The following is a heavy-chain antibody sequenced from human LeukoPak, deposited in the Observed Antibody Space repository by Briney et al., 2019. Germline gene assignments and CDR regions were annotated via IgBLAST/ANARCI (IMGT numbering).Heavy chain of an antibody. CDR3: ARTTVTTGRTNWFDP. J-gene: IGHJ5*02. CDR1: GFIFSNSW. CDR2: INRDGSDQ. D-gene: IGHD4-17*01. Sequence: GGSLRLSCAASGFIFSNSWMNWVRQAPGKGLEWVANINRDGSDQYYVDSVKGRFTISRDNAKNSPYLQMNSLRAEDTAVYYCARTTVTTGRTNWFDPWGQGTLVTVSS. V-gene: IGHV3-7*01.